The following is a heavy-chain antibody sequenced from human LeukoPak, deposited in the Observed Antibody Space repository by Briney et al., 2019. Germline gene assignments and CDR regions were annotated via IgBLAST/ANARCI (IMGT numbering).Heavy chain of an antibody. CDR3: ASSTAMVFDY. CDR1: GGTFSSYA. J-gene: IGHJ4*02. Sequence: PVKVSCKASGGTFSSYAISWVRQAPGQGLEWMGGIIPIFGTANYAQKFQGRVTITADESTSTAYMELSSLRSEDTAVYYCASSTAMVFDYWGQGTLVTVSS. D-gene: IGHD5-18*01. CDR2: IIPIFGTA. V-gene: IGHV1-69*01.